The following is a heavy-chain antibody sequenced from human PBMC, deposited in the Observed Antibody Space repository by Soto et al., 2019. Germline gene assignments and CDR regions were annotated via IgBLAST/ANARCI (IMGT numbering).Heavy chain of an antibody. Sequence: QVQLVQSGAEVRKPGSSVKVSCEASGGSFISYIFTWVRQAPRQGLEWMGRSIPIQGRADYALKFQDRVTITADRSTQTVYMELRSLRPEDTALYYCAESLVFVDHAYMDVWGKGTTVTVSS. J-gene: IGHJ6*03. V-gene: IGHV1-69*02. CDR1: GGSFISYI. D-gene: IGHD2-21*01. CDR2: SIPIQGRA. CDR3: AESLVFVDHAYMDV.